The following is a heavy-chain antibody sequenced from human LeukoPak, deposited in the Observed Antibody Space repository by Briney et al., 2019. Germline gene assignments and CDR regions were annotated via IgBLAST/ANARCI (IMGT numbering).Heavy chain of an antibody. D-gene: IGHD3-3*01. V-gene: IGHV4-61*08. Sequence: SETLSLTCTVSGGSISSGGYYWSWIRQHPGKGLEWIGYIYYSGSTNYNPSLKSRVTISVDTSKNQFSLKLSSVTAADTAVYYCARGTLVGDFWSGYSLNWFDPWGQGTLVTVSS. CDR1: GGSISSGGYY. J-gene: IGHJ5*02. CDR2: IYYSGST. CDR3: ARGTLVGDFWSGYSLNWFDP.